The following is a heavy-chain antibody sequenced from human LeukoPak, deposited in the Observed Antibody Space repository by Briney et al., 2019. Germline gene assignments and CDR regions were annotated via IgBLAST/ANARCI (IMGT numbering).Heavy chain of an antibody. Sequence: PGRSLRLSCTASGFTFGDYAMSWVRQAPGKGLEWVGFIRSKAYGGTTEYAASVKGRFTISRDDSKSIAYLQMNSLKTEDTAVYYCTREGRGSDALDYWGQGTLVTVSS. CDR3: TREGRGSDALDY. J-gene: IGHJ4*02. V-gene: IGHV3-49*04. CDR1: GFTFGDYA. CDR2: IRSKAYGGTT. D-gene: IGHD3-16*01.